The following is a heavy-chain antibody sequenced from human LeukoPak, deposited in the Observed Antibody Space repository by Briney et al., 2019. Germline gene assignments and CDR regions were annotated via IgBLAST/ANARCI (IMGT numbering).Heavy chain of an antibody. CDR1: GGSISSSSYY. Sequence: PSETLSLTCTVSGGSISSSSYYWGWIRQPPGKGLEWIGSIYYSGSTYYNPSLKSRVTISVDTSKNQFSLKLSSVTAADTAVYYCARVGYFDWLGFDYWGQGTLVTVSS. V-gene: IGHV4-39*07. CDR2: IYYSGST. D-gene: IGHD3-9*01. J-gene: IGHJ4*02. CDR3: ARVGYFDWLGFDY.